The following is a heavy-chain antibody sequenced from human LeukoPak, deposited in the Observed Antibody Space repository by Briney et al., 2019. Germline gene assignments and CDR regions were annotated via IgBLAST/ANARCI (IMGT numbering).Heavy chain of an antibody. CDR3: ARIRPRGAAFYYYYYGMDV. CDR2: ISAYNGNT. J-gene: IGHJ6*02. D-gene: IGHD3-10*01. CDR1: GYTFTSYG. V-gene: IGHV1-18*01. Sequence: ASVKVSCKASGYTFTSYGISWVRQAPGQGLEWMGWISAYNGNTNYAQKLQGRVTMTTDTSTSTAYMELRSLRSDDTAVYYCARIRPRGAAFYYYYYGMDVWGQGTTVTVSS.